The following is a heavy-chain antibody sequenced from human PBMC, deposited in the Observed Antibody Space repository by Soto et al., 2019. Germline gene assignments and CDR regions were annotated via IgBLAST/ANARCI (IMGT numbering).Heavy chain of an antibody. J-gene: IGHJ6*02. D-gene: IGHD4-17*01. Sequence: GGSLRLSCAASGFTFSDHYMDWVRQAPGKGLEWVGRTRNKANSYTTEYAASVKGRFTISRDDSKNSLYLQMNSLKTEDTAVYYCASSPRRYYYGMDVWGQGTTVTVSS. V-gene: IGHV3-72*01. CDR2: TRNKANSYTT. CDR1: GFTFSDHY. CDR3: ASSPRRYYYGMDV.